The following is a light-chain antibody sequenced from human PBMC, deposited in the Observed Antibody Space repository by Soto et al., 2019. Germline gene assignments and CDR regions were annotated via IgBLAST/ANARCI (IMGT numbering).Light chain of an antibody. V-gene: IGLV2-14*01. Sequence: QSVLTQPASVSGSLGQSITISCTGTSSDIGGYKYVSWYQQHPGKAPKLIIFEVSNRPSGVSDRFSRSNSGNTAPLPTSGLQAEDEADYYCTSYSRYRVLVFGGGTKVTVL. CDR2: EVS. CDR3: TSYSRYRVLV. J-gene: IGLJ3*02. CDR1: SSDIGGYKY.